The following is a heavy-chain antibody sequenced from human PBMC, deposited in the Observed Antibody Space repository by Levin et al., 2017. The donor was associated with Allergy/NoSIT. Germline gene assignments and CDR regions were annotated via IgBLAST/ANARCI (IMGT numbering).Heavy chain of an antibody. D-gene: IGHD3-10*01. CDR3: AMTPSGTYYGRFDY. CDR1: GVTFTNYD. J-gene: IGHJ4*02. Sequence: QAGGSLRLSCAASGVTFTNYDMNWVRQIPGKGLEWVATISVSGANKYYADSVKGRFTISKDDSKNTLYLQMNSLRADDTALFYCAMTPSGTYYGRFDYWGQGTLVTVSS. V-gene: IGHV3-23*01. CDR2: ISVSGANK.